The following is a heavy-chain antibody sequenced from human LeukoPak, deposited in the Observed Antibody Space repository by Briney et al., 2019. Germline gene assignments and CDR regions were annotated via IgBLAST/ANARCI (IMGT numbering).Heavy chain of an antibody. J-gene: IGHJ4*02. CDR3: ARRYSSGWYEVGGDY. V-gene: IGHV4-4*02. D-gene: IGHD6-19*01. CDR1: GDSISSNNW. CDR2: IYHSGSS. Sequence: SETLSLTCAVSGDSISSNNWWNWVRQPPGKGLEWIGEIYHSGSSNYNPSLKSRVTISVDTSKNQFSLKLSSVTAADTAVYYCARRYSSGWYEVGGDYWGQGTLVTVSS.